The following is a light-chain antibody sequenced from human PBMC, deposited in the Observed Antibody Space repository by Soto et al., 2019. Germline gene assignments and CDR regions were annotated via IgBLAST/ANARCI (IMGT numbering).Light chain of an antibody. CDR2: KAS. J-gene: IGKJ4*02. CDR1: ESISIW. V-gene: IGKV1-5*03. Sequence: DIQMTQSPSTLSASVGDTVTINCRASESISIWLAWYQQKPGKAPNLLINKASSLQSEVPSRFSGSGSGTEFTTTSTLLHHDDFAVYYCQQYKSSSTFGRGTKVEIK. CDR3: QQYKSSST.